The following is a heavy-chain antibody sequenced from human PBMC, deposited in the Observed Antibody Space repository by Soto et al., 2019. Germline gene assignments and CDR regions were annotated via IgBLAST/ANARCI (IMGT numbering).Heavy chain of an antibody. J-gene: IGHJ6*02. V-gene: IGHV1-69*13. D-gene: IGHD3-3*01. Sequence: ASMKVSCKASGGTFSSYAISWVRQAPGQGLEWMGGIIPIFGTANYAQKFQGRVTITADESTSTAYMELSSLRSEDTAVYYCARSPTIFGNYYGMDVWGQGTTVTVSS. CDR1: GGTFSSYA. CDR3: ARSPTIFGNYYGMDV. CDR2: IIPIFGTA.